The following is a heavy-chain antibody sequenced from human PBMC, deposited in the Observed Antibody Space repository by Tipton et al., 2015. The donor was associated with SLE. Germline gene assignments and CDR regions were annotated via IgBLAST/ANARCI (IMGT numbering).Heavy chain of an antibody. D-gene: IGHD6-19*01. CDR2: ISYSGSS. J-gene: IGHJ6*02. Sequence: TLSLTCTVSGDSIRSNNYFWDWIRKPPGRGLEWIGCISYSGSSYYYPSLKSRVTISVDSSKNQFSLSLRSVTAADTAVYYCASSWYSSGWSTRGLGYYYGLDVWGQGTTVTVSS. CDR1: GDSIRSNNYF. CDR3: ASSWYSSGWSTRGLGYYYGLDV. V-gene: IGHV4-39*07.